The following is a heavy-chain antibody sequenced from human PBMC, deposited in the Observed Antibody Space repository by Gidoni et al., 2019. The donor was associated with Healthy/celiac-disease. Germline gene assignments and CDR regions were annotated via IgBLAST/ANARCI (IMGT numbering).Heavy chain of an antibody. J-gene: IGHJ4*02. CDR2: INHSGSP. CDR3: ARASANPDY. V-gene: IGHV4-34*01. Sequence: QVQLQQWGAGLLKPSETLSLTCAVYGGSFSGYSWSWFRQPPGTGLEWIGEINHSGSPNYNPSLKSRVTISVDTSKNQFSLKLSSVTAADTAVYYCARASANPDYWGQGTLVTVSS. CDR1: GGSFSGYS.